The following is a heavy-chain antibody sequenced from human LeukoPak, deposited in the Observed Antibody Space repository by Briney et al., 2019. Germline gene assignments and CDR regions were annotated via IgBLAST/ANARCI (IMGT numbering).Heavy chain of an antibody. CDR1: GGSISSSSYY. Sequence: PSETLSLTCTVSGGSISSSSYYWGWIRQPPGEGLEWIGSIYYSGSTYYNPSLKSRVTISVDTSKNQFSLKLSSVTAADTAVYYCARQGRAYCGGDCYSFWFDPWGQGTLVTVSS. CDR2: IYYSGST. CDR3: ARQGRAYCGGDCYSFWFDP. J-gene: IGHJ5*02. V-gene: IGHV4-39*01. D-gene: IGHD2-21*02.